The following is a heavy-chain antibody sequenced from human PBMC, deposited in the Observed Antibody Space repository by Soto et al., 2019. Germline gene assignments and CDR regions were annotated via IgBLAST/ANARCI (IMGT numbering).Heavy chain of an antibody. CDR2: VYWDDDK. CDR3: ANRLGGYTWNDGYLDY. Sequence: GPTLANPPQTLTLTCSFSGFALTARPVGVGWIRQPPGGALEWLAVVYWDDDKRYRPSLRSRLTITKDTSKNQVVLTVTNMDPVDTATYYCANRLGGYTWNDGYLDYWGQGILVTVSS. V-gene: IGHV2-5*02. CDR1: GFALTARPVG. J-gene: IGHJ4*02. D-gene: IGHD1-20*01.